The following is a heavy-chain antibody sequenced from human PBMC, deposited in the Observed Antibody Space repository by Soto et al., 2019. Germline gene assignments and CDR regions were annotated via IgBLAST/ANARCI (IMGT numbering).Heavy chain of an antibody. J-gene: IGHJ6*02. D-gene: IGHD6-13*01. Sequence: GGSLRLSCAASGFTFSSYGMHWVRQAPGKGLEWVAVISYDGSNKYYADSVKGRLTISRDNSKNTLYLQVNSLRAEDTAVYYGAKGEQQLVERYYYGMDVWGQGTTVTVSS. CDR3: AKGEQQLVERYYYGMDV. CDR2: ISYDGSNK. CDR1: GFTFSSYG. V-gene: IGHV3-30*18.